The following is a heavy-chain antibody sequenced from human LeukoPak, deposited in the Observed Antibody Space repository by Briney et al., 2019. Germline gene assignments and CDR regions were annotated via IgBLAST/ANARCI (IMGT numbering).Heavy chain of an antibody. J-gene: IGHJ4*02. CDR3: ARDTQQQPDPNFDY. CDR1: GFTFSSYS. CDR2: ISSSSSYI. V-gene: IGHV3-21*01. Sequence: SGGSLRLSCAASGFTFSSYSMNWVRQAPGKGLEWVSSISSSSSYIYYADSVKGRFTISRDNAKNSLYLQMNSLRAEDTAVYYCARDTQQQPDPNFDYWGQGTLVTVSS. D-gene: IGHD6-13*01.